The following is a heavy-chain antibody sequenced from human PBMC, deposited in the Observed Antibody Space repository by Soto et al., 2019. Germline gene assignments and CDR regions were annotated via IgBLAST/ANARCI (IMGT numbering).Heavy chain of an antibody. Sequence: GGSLRLSCAASGFTFSSYEMNWVRQAPGKGLEWVSYISSSGSTIYYADSVKGRFTISRDNAKNSLYLQMNSLRAEDTAVYYCATSAAAGPFDYWGQGTLVTVSS. CDR3: ATSAAAGPFDY. V-gene: IGHV3-48*03. J-gene: IGHJ4*02. CDR1: GFTFSSYE. CDR2: ISSSGSTI. D-gene: IGHD6-13*01.